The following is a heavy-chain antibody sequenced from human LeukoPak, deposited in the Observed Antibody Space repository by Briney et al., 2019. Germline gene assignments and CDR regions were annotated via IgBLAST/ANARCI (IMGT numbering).Heavy chain of an antibody. J-gene: IGHJ4*02. D-gene: IGHD3-10*01. Sequence: ASVKVSCKASGYTFTGYYMHWVRQAPGQGLEWMGWINPNSGGTNYAQKFQGRVTMTRDTSISTAYMELSRLRSDDTAVYYCATENMVRGLKITRSFDFWGQGTLVTVSS. CDR2: INPNSGGT. CDR1: GYTFTGYY. V-gene: IGHV1-2*02. CDR3: ATENMVRGLKITRSFDF.